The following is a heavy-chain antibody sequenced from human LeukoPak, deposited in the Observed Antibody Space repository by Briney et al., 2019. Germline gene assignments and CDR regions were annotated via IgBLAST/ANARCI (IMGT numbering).Heavy chain of an antibody. V-gene: IGHV4-31*03. Sequence: SQTLSLTCTVSGGSISSGGYYWSWIRQHPGKGLEWIGYIYYSGSTYYNPSLKSRVTISVDTSKNQFSLKLTSVTAADTAVYYCASVRGYSSGWYASGFDPWGQGTLVTVSS. CDR3: ASVRGYSSGWYASGFDP. CDR2: IYYSGST. J-gene: IGHJ5*02. CDR1: GGSISSGGYY. D-gene: IGHD6-19*01.